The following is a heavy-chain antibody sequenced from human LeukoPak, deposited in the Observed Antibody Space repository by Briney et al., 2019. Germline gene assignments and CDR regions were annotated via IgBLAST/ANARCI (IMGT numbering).Heavy chain of an antibody. Sequence: ASETLSLTCAVYGGSFSGYYWSWIRQPPGKGPEWIGEINHSGSTNYNPSLKSRVTISVDTSKNQFSLKLSSVTAADTAVYYCARDRRDGYNRSWFDPWGQGTLVTVSS. D-gene: IGHD5-24*01. CDR2: INHSGST. V-gene: IGHV4-34*01. CDR3: ARDRRDGYNRSWFDP. J-gene: IGHJ5*02. CDR1: GGSFSGYY.